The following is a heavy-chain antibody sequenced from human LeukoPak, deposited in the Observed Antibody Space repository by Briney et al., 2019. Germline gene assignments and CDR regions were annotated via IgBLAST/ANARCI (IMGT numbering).Heavy chain of an antibody. Sequence: ASVKVSCRASGYTFTGDSIHWGRQAPGQGPEWVGWINSNSGDTNFAQKFQGRVTLTRDTSVSTEYMELRRLRFDDTAVYYCARGAYGSGTYRANWFDPWGQGTLVIVSS. V-gene: IGHV1-2*02. D-gene: IGHD3-10*01. CDR3: ARGAYGSGTYRANWFDP. CDR2: INSNSGDT. J-gene: IGHJ5*02. CDR1: GYTFTGDS.